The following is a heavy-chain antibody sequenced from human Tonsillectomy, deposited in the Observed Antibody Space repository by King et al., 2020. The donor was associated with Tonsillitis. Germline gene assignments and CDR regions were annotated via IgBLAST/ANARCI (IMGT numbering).Heavy chain of an antibody. J-gene: IGHJ6*02. CDR1: GFTFDEFA. D-gene: IGHD6-13*01. CDR2: ISLNSGSI. Sequence: VQLVESGGGLVQPGRSLRLSCAASGFTFDEFAMHWVRQIPGKGLEWVSGISLNSGSIGYADSVKGRFTISRDNAKNSLYLQMNSLRAEDTAFYYCAKVIVDGISAAGGYYYGMDVWGQGTTVTVSS. CDR3: AKVIVDGISAAGGYYYGMDV. V-gene: IGHV3-9*01.